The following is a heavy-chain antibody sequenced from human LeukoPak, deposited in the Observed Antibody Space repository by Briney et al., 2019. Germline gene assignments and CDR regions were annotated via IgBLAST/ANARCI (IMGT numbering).Heavy chain of an antibody. V-gene: IGHV3-21*04. Sequence: GGSLRLSCAASGFTFSSYSMNWVRQAPGKGLEWVSSISSSSSYIYYADSVKGRFTISRDNAKNSLYLQMNSLRAEDTALYYCAKDRGWELPHGMDVWGQGTTVTVSS. D-gene: IGHD1-26*01. J-gene: IGHJ6*02. CDR1: GFTFSSYS. CDR3: AKDRGWELPHGMDV. CDR2: ISSSSSYI.